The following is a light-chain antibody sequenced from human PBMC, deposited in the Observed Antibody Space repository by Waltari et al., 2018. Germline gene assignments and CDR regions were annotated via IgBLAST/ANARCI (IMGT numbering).Light chain of an antibody. CDR1: SSDVGGYNF. V-gene: IGLV2-14*01. CDR3: SSYTSSSIPL. Sequence: QSALTQPASVAGPPGPSITISSAGTSSDVGGYNFFSWYQQHPGKAPKLMIYEVSKRPSGVSNRFSGSKSGNTASLTISGLQAEDEADYYCSSYTSSSIPLFGGGTKLTVL. J-gene: IGLJ2*01. CDR2: EVS.